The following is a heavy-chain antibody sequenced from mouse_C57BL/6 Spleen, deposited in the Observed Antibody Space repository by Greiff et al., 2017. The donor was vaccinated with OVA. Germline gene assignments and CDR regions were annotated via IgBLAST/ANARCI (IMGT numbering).Heavy chain of an antibody. D-gene: IGHD3-2*02. Sequence: EVQLQQSGPELVKPGASVKIPCKASGYTFTDYNMDWVKQSHGKSLEWIGDINPNNGGTIYNQKFKGKATLTVDKSSSTAYMELRSLTSEDTAVYYCARNLRLRGYFDYWGQGTTLTVSS. CDR1: GYTFTDYN. CDR2: INPNNGGT. J-gene: IGHJ2*01. CDR3: ARNLRLRGYFDY. V-gene: IGHV1-18*01.